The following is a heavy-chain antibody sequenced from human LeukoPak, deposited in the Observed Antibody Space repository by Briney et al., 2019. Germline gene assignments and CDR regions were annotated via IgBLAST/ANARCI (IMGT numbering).Heavy chain of an antibody. D-gene: IGHD3-22*01. CDR2: IKQDGSGK. CDR1: GFTFSSYW. J-gene: IGHJ6*03. Sequence: GGSLRLSCAASGFTFSSYWMSWVRQAPGKGLEWVANIKQDGSGKYYVDSVKGRFTISRDNAKNSLYLQMNSLRAEDTAVYYCARQRYYYDSSGYSPRVNYYYYMDVWGKGTTVTVSS. CDR3: ARQRYYYDSSGYSPRVNYYYYMDV. V-gene: IGHV3-7*01.